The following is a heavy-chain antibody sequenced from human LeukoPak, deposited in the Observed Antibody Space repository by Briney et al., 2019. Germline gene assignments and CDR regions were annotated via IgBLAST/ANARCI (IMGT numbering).Heavy chain of an antibody. J-gene: IGHJ4*02. CDR3: ARGLPNRSVVVVPAAFDF. CDR2: IYYSETTATT. V-gene: IGHV4-39*07. D-gene: IGHD2-2*01. CDR1: GVSIRSSGDY. Sequence: PSETLSLTCSVSGVSIRSSGDYWGWIRQPPGKGLEWIGSIYYSETTATTSYTPSLRSRVTISLDTSKNHFSLNLTFVTAADTAIYYRARGLPNRSVVVVPAAFDFWGQGSRVTVSS.